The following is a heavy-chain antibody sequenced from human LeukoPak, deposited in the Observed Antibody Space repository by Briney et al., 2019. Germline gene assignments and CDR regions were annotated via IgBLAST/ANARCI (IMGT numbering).Heavy chain of an antibody. D-gene: IGHD6-19*01. CDR1: GGSISSGGYY. CDR2: IYHSGST. CDR3: ARYLPPSGWYGGFDY. J-gene: IGHJ4*02. V-gene: IGHV4-30-2*01. Sequence: SQTLSLTCTVSGGSISSGGYYWSWIRQPPGKGLEWIGYIYHSGSTYYNPSLKSRVTISVDRSKNQFSLKLSSVTAADTAVYYCARYLPPSGWYGGFDYWGQGTLVTVSS.